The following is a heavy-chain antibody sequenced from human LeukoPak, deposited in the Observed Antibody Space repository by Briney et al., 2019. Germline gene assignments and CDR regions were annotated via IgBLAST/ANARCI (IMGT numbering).Heavy chain of an antibody. D-gene: IGHD5-24*01. J-gene: IGHJ4*02. Sequence: GGSLRLSCAASGFTFSIYSMNWVRQAPGKGLEWVSSIYSSSSYIYYADSVEGRFTISRDNAKNTLYLQMNSLRAEDTAVYYCASQRWLQSSFDYWGQGTLVTVSS. CDR1: GFTFSIYS. CDR3: ASQRWLQSSFDY. V-gene: IGHV3-21*01. CDR2: IYSSSSYI.